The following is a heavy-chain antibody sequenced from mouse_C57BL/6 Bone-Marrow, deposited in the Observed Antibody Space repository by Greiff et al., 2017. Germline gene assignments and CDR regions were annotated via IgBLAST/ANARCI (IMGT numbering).Heavy chain of an antibody. CDR3: ARGGDYYGSSSVAY. D-gene: IGHD1-1*01. CDR1: GYSITSGYY. V-gene: IGHV3-6*01. J-gene: IGHJ3*01. Sequence: EVKLQESGPGLVKPSQSLSLTCSVTGYSITSGYYWNWIRQFPGNKLEWMGYISYDGSNNYNPSLKNRISITRDTSKNQFFLKLNSVTTEDTATYYCARGGDYYGSSSVAYWGQGTLVTVSA. CDR2: ISYDGSN.